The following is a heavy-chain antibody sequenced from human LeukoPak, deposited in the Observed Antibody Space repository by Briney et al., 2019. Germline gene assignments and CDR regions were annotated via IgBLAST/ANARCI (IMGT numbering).Heavy chain of an antibody. V-gene: IGHV3-48*01. D-gene: IGHD1-26*01. CDR1: GFTFGGYT. CDR2: ISSSSSTI. Sequence: GGSLRLSCAASGFTFGGYTMNWVRQAPGKGLEWVSYISSSSSTIYYADSAKGRFTISRDNSKNTLYLQMNSLRAEDTAVYYCATSGSYNYWGQGTLVTVSS. J-gene: IGHJ4*02. CDR3: ATSGSYNY.